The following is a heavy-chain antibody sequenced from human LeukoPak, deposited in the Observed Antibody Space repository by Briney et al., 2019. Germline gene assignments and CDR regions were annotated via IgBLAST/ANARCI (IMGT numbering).Heavy chain of an antibody. D-gene: IGHD3-3*01. CDR2: IYYSGST. CDR1: GGSISSYY. V-gene: IGHV4-59*01. J-gene: IGHJ6*03. Sequence: PSETLSLTCTVSGGSISSYYWSWIRQPPGKGLEWIGYIYYSGSTNYNPSLKSRVTISADTSKNQFSLKLSSVTAADTAVYYCARDSGNSIFGSTYYYMDVWGKGTTVTVSS. CDR3: ARDSGNSIFGSTYYYMDV.